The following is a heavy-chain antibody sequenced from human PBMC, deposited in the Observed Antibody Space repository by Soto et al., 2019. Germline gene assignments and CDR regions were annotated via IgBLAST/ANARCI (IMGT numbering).Heavy chain of an antibody. CDR1: GGTFSSYT. CDR3: AILSIVVVVAANLQTDY. D-gene: IGHD2-15*01. Sequence: SVKVSCKASGGTFSSYTISWVRQAPGQGLEWMGRIIPILGIANYAQKFQGRVTITADKSTSTAYMELSSLRSEDTAVYYCAILSIVVVVAANLQTDYGGQGTLVTVSS. V-gene: IGHV1-69*02. CDR2: IIPILGIA. J-gene: IGHJ4*02.